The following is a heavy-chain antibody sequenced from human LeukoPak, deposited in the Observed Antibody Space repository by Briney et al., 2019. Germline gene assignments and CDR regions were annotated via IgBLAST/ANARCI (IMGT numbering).Heavy chain of an antibody. D-gene: IGHD3-3*01. CDR3: ARLGYDFWSGYQYYFDY. Sequence: ASVKVSCKASGYTFTSYATNWVRQAPGQGLEWMGWINTNTGNPTYAQGFTGRFVFSLDTSVSTAYLQISSLKAEDTAVYYCARLGYDFWSGYQYYFDYWGQGTLVTVSS. V-gene: IGHV7-4-1*02. CDR1: GYTFTSYA. CDR2: INTNTGNP. J-gene: IGHJ4*02.